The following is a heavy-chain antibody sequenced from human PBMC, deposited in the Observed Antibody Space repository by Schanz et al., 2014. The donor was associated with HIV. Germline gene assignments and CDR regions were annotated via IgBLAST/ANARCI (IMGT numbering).Heavy chain of an antibody. D-gene: IGHD2-15*01. Sequence: QVQLVQSGAEVKKPGASVKVSCKASGYTFTNFDINWVRQATGQGLEWMGGIMPILGTANYAQKLQGRVTITADESTSTAYMELSSLRLEDTAVYYCAREGGNLVEGGYFFDYWGQGTLVTVSS. CDR1: GYTFTNFD. CDR2: IMPILGTA. J-gene: IGHJ4*02. CDR3: AREGGNLVEGGYFFDY. V-gene: IGHV1-69*01.